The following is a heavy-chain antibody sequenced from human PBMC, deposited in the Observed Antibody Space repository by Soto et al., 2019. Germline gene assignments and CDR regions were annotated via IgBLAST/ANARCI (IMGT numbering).Heavy chain of an antibody. CDR1: GFTFNDFE. Sequence: EVQLLESGGGLVQPGGSLRLSCGVSGFTFNDFEMNWVRQAPGKGPEWLAYIDGSGATKKYADYVRGRFTISRDNPNNSLFLQMSSLSAADTAIYYCARGFGGFNYWGQGTLVSVSS. D-gene: IGHD3-10*01. V-gene: IGHV3-48*03. CDR2: IDGSGATK. CDR3: ARGFGGFNY. J-gene: IGHJ4*02.